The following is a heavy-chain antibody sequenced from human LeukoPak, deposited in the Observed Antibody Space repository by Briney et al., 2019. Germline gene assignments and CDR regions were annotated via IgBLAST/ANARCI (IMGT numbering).Heavy chain of an antibody. CDR2: IIPNLGIA. Sequence: SVKVSCKASGGTFSSYAISWVRQAPGQGLEWMGRIIPNLGIANYAQKFQGRVTITADKSTSTAYMELSSLRSEDTAVYYCARASTVGATQYYYYYGMDVWGQGTTVTVSS. CDR3: ARASTVGATQYYYYYGMDV. D-gene: IGHD1-26*01. V-gene: IGHV1-69*04. CDR1: GGTFSSYA. J-gene: IGHJ6*02.